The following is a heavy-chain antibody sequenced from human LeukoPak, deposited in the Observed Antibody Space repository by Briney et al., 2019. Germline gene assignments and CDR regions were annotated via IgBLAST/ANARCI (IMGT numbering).Heavy chain of an antibody. D-gene: IGHD1-26*01. Sequence: ASVNVSCKASGGTFSSYAISWVRQAPGQGLEWMGGIIPIFGTANYAQKFQGRVTITADESTSTAYMELSSLRSEDTAVYYCARESGRVGAHGWEYWGQGTLVTVSS. CDR2: IIPIFGTA. V-gene: IGHV1-69*01. CDR1: GGTFSSYA. CDR3: ARESGRVGAHGWEY. J-gene: IGHJ4*02.